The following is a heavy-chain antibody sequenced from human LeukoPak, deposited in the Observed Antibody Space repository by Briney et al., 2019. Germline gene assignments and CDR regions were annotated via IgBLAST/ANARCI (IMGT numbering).Heavy chain of an antibody. Sequence: GGSLRLSCAASGFTFSSYSMIWVRQAPGKGLEWVSSISSSSSHIYYADSVKGRFTISRDNSKNTLYLQMNSLRAEDTAVYYCARDAQTTVTTLGIWGQGTLVTVSS. CDR3: ARDAQTTVTTLGI. D-gene: IGHD4-17*01. CDR1: GFTFSSYS. J-gene: IGHJ4*02. V-gene: IGHV3-21*01. CDR2: ISSSSSHI.